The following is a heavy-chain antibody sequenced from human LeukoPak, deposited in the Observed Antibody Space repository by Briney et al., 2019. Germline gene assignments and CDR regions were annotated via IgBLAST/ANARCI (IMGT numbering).Heavy chain of an antibody. J-gene: IGHJ6*02. Sequence: GASVKVSCKASGYTFTSYDINWVRQATGQGLEWMGWMNPNSGNTGYAQKFQGRVTMTRNTSISTAYMELSSLRSEDTAVYYCARGKVTTLMYYYYGMDVWGQGTTVTVSS. D-gene: IGHD4-17*01. CDR1: GYTFTSYD. V-gene: IGHV1-8*01. CDR2: MNPNSGNT. CDR3: ARGKVTTLMYYYYGMDV.